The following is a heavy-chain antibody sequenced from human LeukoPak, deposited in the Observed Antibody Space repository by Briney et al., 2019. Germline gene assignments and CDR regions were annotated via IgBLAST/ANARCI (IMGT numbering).Heavy chain of an antibody. Sequence: PGGSLRLSCAASGFTFSNYDMHWVRQAPGKGLEWVALISYDGSNKNYADSVKGRFTISSDNSKNTLCLQMNSLRAEDTAVYYCARGLYINGWYYFDYWGEGTLVTVSS. CDR3: ARGLYINGWYYFDY. D-gene: IGHD6-19*01. V-gene: IGHV3-33*01. J-gene: IGHJ4*02. CDR1: GFTFSNYD. CDR2: ISYDGSNK.